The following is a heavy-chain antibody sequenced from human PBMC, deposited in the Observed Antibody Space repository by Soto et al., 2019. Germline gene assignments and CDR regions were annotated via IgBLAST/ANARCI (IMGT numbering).Heavy chain of an antibody. Sequence: SVKVSCEASGGTFSNYTISWVRQAPGQGLEWMGRIIPILGIANYAQKFQGRVTITADKSTSTAYMELSSLRSEDTAVYYCARETYCSGGSCWDYWGQGTLVTVSS. J-gene: IGHJ4*02. CDR3: ARETYCSGGSCWDY. CDR2: IIPILGIA. V-gene: IGHV1-69*04. D-gene: IGHD2-15*01. CDR1: GGTFSNYT.